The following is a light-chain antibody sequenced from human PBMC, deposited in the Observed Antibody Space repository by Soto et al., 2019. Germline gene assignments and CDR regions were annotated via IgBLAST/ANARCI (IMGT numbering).Light chain of an antibody. V-gene: IGKV1-17*01. CDR2: AAT. J-gene: IGKJ1*01. Sequence: DIQMTQSPSSLSASVGDRVTITCRASQAVRDDVGWYQQKPGKAPKRLIYAATSLQRGVPSRFSGSGSGTEFTLTISGLQPDDFATCYCQQYKSYPLTFGQGTKVDIK. CDR3: QQYKSYPLT. CDR1: QAVRDD.